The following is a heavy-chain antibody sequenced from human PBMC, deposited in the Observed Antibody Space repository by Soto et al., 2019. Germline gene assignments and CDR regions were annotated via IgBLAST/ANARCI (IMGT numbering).Heavy chain of an antibody. J-gene: IGHJ6*02. CDR2: ISWDGGST. CDR3: AKGLSEFFFYGMDV. V-gene: IGHV3-43*01. D-gene: IGHD3-10*01. Sequence: GGSLRLSCAASGFTFDDYTMHWVRQAPGKGLEWVSLISWDGGSTYYADSVKGRFTISRDSSKNSLYLQMNSLRTEDTALYYCAKGLSEFFFYGMDVWGQGTTVTVSS. CDR1: GFTFDDYT.